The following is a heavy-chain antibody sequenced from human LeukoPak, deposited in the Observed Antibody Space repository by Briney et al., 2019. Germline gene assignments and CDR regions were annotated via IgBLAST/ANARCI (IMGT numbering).Heavy chain of an antibody. J-gene: IGHJ4*02. CDR1: GFTFGSYA. D-gene: IGHD1-26*01. V-gene: IGHV3-23*01. CDR3: ARAGIVGAN. CDR2: ISGSGGST. Sequence: GGSLRLSCAASGFTFGSYAMSWVRRAPRKGLEWVSGISGSGGSTYYADSVKGRFTISRDNSKNTVYLQMNSLRAEDTAVYYCARAGIVGANWGQGTLVTVSS.